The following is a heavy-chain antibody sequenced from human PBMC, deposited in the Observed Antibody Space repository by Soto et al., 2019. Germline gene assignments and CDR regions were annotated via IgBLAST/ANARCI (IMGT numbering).Heavy chain of an antibody. CDR2: IYYSGST. V-gene: IGHV4-61*01. CDR3: ARAAGYCSGGSCYYYYGMDV. Sequence: QVQLQESGPGLVKPSETLSLTCTVSGGSVSSGSYYWSWIRQPPGKGLEWIGYIYYSGSTNYNPSLHSRVTISVDPSKNQFSLKLSSVTAADTAVYYCARAAGYCSGGSCYYYYGMDVWGQGTTVTVSS. CDR1: GGSVSSGSYY. D-gene: IGHD2-15*01. J-gene: IGHJ6*02.